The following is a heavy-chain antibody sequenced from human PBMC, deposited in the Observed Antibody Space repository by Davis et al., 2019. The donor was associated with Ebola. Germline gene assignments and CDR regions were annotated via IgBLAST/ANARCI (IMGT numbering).Heavy chain of an antibody. CDR3: AKVGNSGYESPYYYYYYGMDV. V-gene: IGHV3-23*01. D-gene: IGHD5-12*01. CDR2: ISGSGGST. J-gene: IGHJ6*02. Sequence: PGGSLRLSCAASGFTFSSYAMSWVRQAPGKGLEWVSAISGSGGSTYYADSVKGRFTISRDNSKNTLYLQMNSLRAEDTAVYYCAKVGNSGYESPYYYYYYGMDVWGLGTTVTASS. CDR1: GFTFSSYA.